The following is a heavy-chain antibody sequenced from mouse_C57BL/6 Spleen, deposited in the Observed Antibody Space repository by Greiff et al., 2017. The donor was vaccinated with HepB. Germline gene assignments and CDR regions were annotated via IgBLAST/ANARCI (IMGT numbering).Heavy chain of an antibody. CDR2: IDPENGDT. Sequence: VQLKESGAELVRPGASVKLSCTASGFNIKDDYMHWVKQRPEQGLEWIGWIDPENGDTEYASKFQGKATITADTSSNTAYLQLSSLTSEDTAVYYCTTSSNSNFDYWGQGTTLTVSS. CDR3: TTSSNSNFDY. V-gene: IGHV14-4*01. CDR1: GFNIKDDY. J-gene: IGHJ2*01. D-gene: IGHD2-5*01.